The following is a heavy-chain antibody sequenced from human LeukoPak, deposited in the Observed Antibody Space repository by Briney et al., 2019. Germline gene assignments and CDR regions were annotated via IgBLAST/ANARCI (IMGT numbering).Heavy chain of an antibody. CDR2: INSSSSYL. CDR3: ARASSCGGDCYSTWAYFDY. J-gene: IGHJ4*02. Sequence: GVSLRLSCAASGFTFSSYSMNWVRPAPGKGLEWVSSINSSSSYLYYADSVKGPITISRDNAKNSLYLQMNSLRAEDTALYYCARASSCGGDCYSTWAYFDYWGQGTLVTVSS. CDR1: GFTFSSYS. D-gene: IGHD2-21*02. V-gene: IGHV3-21*04.